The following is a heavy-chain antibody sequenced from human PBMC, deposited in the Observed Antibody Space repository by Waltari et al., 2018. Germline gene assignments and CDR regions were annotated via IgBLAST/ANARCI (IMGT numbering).Heavy chain of an antibody. CDR1: ELTFSKYW. CDR3: ATFRRLGY. J-gene: IGHJ4*03. V-gene: IGHV3-7*03. Sequence: EVQVMESGGALVQPGGSLRLSCVVSELTFSKYWMTWVRQASGRGLEWVGNINYDGSEKNYGDSVRGRFTISRDNARNTVYLQMNSLRSEDTAVYYCATFRRLGYWGHGTQVTVSS. D-gene: IGHD3-16*01. CDR2: INYDGSEK.